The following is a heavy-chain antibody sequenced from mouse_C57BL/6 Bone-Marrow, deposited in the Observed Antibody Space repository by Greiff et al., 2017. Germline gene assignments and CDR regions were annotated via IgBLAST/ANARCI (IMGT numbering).Heavy chain of an antibody. D-gene: IGHD3-2*02. CDR3: AKKSSGAWFAY. V-gene: IGHV1-59*01. J-gene: IGHJ3*01. CDR2: IDPSDSYT. Sequence: VQLQQPGAELVRPGTSVKLSCKASGYTFTSYWMHWVKQRPGQGLEWIGVIDPSDSYTNYNQKFKGKATLTLDTSSSTAYMQLSSLTSEDSAVYYCAKKSSGAWFAYWGQGTLVTVSA. CDR1: GYTFTSYW.